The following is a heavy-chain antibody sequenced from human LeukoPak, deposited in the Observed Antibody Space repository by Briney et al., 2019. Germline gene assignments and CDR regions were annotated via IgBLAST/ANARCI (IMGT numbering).Heavy chain of an antibody. D-gene: IGHD6-6*01. V-gene: IGHV3-9*01. CDR1: GFTFDDYA. CDR2: ISWNSGSI. CDR3: AKDGTRYSSSSGNWFDP. Sequence: PGGSLRLSCAASGFTFDDYAMHWARQAPGKGLEWVSGISWNSGSIGYADSVKGRFTISRDNAKNSLYLQMNSLRAEDTALYYCAKDGTRYSSSSGNWFDPWGQGTLVTVSS. J-gene: IGHJ5*02.